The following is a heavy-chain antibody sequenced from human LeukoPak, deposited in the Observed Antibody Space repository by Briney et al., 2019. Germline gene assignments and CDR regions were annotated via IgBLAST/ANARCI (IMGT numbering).Heavy chain of an antibody. J-gene: IGHJ1*01. Sequence: TLSLTCTVSGGSISSGSYYWSWIRQHPGKGLEWIGYIYRSGSTYYNPSLRRRVTMSVDTSKNQFSLKLSSVTTADTAMYYCARGPAATLHFQHWGQGTLVIVSS. D-gene: IGHD2-2*01. CDR3: ARGPAATLHFQH. CDR1: GGSISSGSYY. CDR2: IYRSGST. V-gene: IGHV4-31*03.